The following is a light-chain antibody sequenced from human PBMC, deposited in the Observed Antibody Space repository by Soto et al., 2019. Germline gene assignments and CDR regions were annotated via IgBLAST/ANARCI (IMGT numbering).Light chain of an antibody. CDR2: DTS. Sequence: EIVLTQSPATLSLSPGERATLSCRASQSVSSYLAWYQQKPGKAPRLLIYDTSKRATGIPARFSGSGSGTDFTLTISSLEPEDFAVYYCQQRTNWPRSFTFGHGNKVDIK. J-gene: IGKJ3*01. V-gene: IGKV3-11*01. CDR3: QQRTNWPRSFT. CDR1: QSVSSY.